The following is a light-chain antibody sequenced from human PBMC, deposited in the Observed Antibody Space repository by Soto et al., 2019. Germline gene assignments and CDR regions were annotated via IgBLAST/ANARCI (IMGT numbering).Light chain of an antibody. CDR3: QQYNKWPPLS. V-gene: IGKV3-15*01. CDR1: QSVSSN. CDR2: GAS. Sequence: EIVMTQSPATLSVSPGERATHSCRASQSVSSNLAWYQQKPGQAPRLLIYGASPRATGIPARFSGSGSGTEFTLTISSLQSDDFEVYYCQQYNKWPPLSFGGGTKVEMK. J-gene: IGKJ4*01.